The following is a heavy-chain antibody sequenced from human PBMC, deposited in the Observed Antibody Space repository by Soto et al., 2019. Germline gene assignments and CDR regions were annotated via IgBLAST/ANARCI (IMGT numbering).Heavy chain of an antibody. CDR3: ARGYYYMDV. V-gene: IGHV3-74*01. J-gene: IGHJ6*03. Sequence: GGSLRLSCAASGFTFSSYWMYWVRRAPGKGLVWVSRINSDGSSINYADSVKGRFTISRDNAENTLYLQMNSLGAEDTAVYYCARGYYYMDVWGEGTTVTVSS. CDR1: GFTFSSYW. CDR2: INSDGSSI.